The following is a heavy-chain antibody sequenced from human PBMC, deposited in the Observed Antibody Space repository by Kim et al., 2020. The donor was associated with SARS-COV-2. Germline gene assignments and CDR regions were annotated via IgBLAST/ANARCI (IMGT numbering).Heavy chain of an antibody. V-gene: IGHV1-18*01. Sequence: YAQKLQGRVTMTTDTSTSTAYMELRSLRSDDTAVYYCARDLYGTRGKFDPWGQGTLVTVSS. D-gene: IGHD2-2*01. CDR3: ARDLYGTRGKFDP. J-gene: IGHJ5*02.